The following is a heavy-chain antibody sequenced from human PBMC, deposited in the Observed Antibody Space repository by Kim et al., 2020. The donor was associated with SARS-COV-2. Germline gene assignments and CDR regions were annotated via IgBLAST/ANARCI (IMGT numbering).Heavy chain of an antibody. CDR2: IKHYGTEK. CDR1: GFTLSDYY. J-gene: IGHJ1*01. V-gene: IGHV3-7*01. D-gene: IGHD3-10*01. Sequence: GGSLRLSCAASGFTLSDYYMTWVRQAPGKGLEWVANIKHYGTEKNYVDSVKGRFTVSRDNAKNSLYLQMSSLRAEDTAVYYCARDYYGFLNHWGLGTLVTVSS. CDR3: ARDYYGFLNH.